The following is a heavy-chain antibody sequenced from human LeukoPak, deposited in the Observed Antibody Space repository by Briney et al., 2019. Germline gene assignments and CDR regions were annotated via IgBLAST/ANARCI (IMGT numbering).Heavy chain of an antibody. CDR3: ARDPSSSSEPYYFDY. J-gene: IGHJ4*02. Sequence: SETLSLTCTVSGGSISSYYWSWIRQPPGKGLEWIGYIYYSGSTNYNPSLKGRVTISVDTSKNQFSLKLSSVTAADTAVYYCARDPSSSSEPYYFDYWGQGTLVTVSS. CDR2: IYYSGST. D-gene: IGHD6-6*01. V-gene: IGHV4-59*01. CDR1: GGSISSYY.